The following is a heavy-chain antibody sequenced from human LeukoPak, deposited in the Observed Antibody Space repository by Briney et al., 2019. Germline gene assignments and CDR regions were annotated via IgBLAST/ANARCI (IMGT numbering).Heavy chain of an antibody. CDR2: INTDGSTT. D-gene: IGHD2/OR15-2a*01. CDR3: ARSRGRFYHY. J-gene: IGHJ4*02. V-gene: IGHV3-74*01. Sequence: GGSLRLSCAAPVFTFIGYWMHWVRQAPGKGLVWVSRINTDGSTTTYADSVKGRFTISRDNAKNTLYLQMNSLCVEDTAVYCCARSRGRFYHYWGQGTLVTVSS. CDR1: VFTFIGYW.